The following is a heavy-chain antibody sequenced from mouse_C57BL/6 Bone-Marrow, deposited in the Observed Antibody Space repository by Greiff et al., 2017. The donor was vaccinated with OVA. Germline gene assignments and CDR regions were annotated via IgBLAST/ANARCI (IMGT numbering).Heavy chain of an antibody. CDR2: INPNNGGT. J-gene: IGHJ4*01. CDR1: GYTFTDYY. D-gene: IGHD2-5*01. Sequence: EVQLQQSGPELVKPGASVKISCKASGYTFTDYYMNWVKQSHGKSLEWIGDINPNNGGTSYNQKFKGKATLTVDKSSSTAYMELRSLTSEDSAVYYCARSTIVRYYAMDYWGQGTSVTVSS. CDR3: ARSTIVRYYAMDY. V-gene: IGHV1-26*01.